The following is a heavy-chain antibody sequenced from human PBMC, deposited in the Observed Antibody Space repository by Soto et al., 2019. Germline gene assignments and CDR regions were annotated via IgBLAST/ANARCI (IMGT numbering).Heavy chain of an antibody. Sequence: PGGSLRLSCAASGFTFTTFAMHWVRQAPGKGLEWVAVISHDGNNKYYADSVKGRFTISRDNSRNTLYLQMNSLRAEDTAVYYCARDRDYYGMDVWGQGTTVTVSS. J-gene: IGHJ6*02. CDR1: GFTFTTFA. V-gene: IGHV3-30-3*01. CDR3: ARDRDYYGMDV. CDR2: ISHDGNNK.